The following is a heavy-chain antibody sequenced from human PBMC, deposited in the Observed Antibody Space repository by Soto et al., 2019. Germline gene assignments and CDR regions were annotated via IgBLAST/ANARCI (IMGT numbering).Heavy chain of an antibody. J-gene: IGHJ1*01. CDR3: ARGGYYEYFRF. Sequence: SETLSLTCAVYGGSFSAYYWSWIRQPPGKGLEWIGDINHSGGTSYNPSLKSRVTISVDTSKSQFSLKRTSVTAADTAVYYCARGGYYEYFRFWGQGTLVTVSS. V-gene: IGHV4-34*01. CDR2: INHSGGT. CDR1: GGSFSAYY. D-gene: IGHD3-22*01.